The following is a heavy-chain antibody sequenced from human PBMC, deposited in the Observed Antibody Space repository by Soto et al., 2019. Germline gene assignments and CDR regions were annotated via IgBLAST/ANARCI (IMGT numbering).Heavy chain of an antibody. V-gene: IGHV3-23*01. Sequence: EVQLLESGGGLVQPGGSLRLSCAASGFTFSSYAMSWVRQAPGKGPEWVSALSGSGGSTYYADSVKGRFTISRDKSKNTLYLQMNSLRAEDTAVYYCAKDQNYDFWSGPISDEYFQHWGQGTLVTVSS. D-gene: IGHD3-3*01. J-gene: IGHJ1*01. CDR3: AKDQNYDFWSGPISDEYFQH. CDR1: GFTFSSYA. CDR2: LSGSGGST.